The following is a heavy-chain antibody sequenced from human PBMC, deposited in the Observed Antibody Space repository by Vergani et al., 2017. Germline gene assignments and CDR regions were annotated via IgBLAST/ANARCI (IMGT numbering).Heavy chain of an antibody. CDR1: GFTFNHYA. CDR2: ISGSGGST. Sequence: EVQLLESGGDLVQPGGSLRLSCAASGFTFNHYAMNWVRQAPGQGLEWVSGISGSGGSTYYAGSVKGRFTISRYCSKNTLYLQMNSLRAEDTAVYYCARDRRPDYDILTGYPYYYNCYGMDVWGQGTTVTVSS. J-gene: IGHJ6*02. CDR3: ARDRRPDYDILTGYPYYYNCYGMDV. D-gene: IGHD3-9*01. V-gene: IGHV3-23*01.